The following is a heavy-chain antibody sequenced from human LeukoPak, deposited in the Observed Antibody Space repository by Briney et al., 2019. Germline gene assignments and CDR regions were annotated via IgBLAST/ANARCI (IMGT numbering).Heavy chain of an antibody. CDR2: INPNSGGT. D-gene: IGHD2-21*01. J-gene: IGHJ2*01. Sequence: ASVKVSCKASGYTFTGYYMHWVRQAPGQGLEWMGWINPNSGGTNYAQKFQGRVTMTRDTSISTAYMELSRLRSEDTAVYYCASPGSYCGGDCHIFWYFDLWGRGTLVTVSS. CDR3: ASPGSYCGGDCHIFWYFDL. CDR1: GYTFTGYY. V-gene: IGHV1-2*02.